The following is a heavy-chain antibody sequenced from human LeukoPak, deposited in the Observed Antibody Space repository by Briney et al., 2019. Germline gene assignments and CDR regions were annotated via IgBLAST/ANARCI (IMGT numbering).Heavy chain of an antibody. V-gene: IGHV4-59*01. D-gene: IGHD2-21*02. J-gene: IGHJ4*02. CDR3: ARAAYCGGDCYYYFDY. CDR2: LYYSGIT. CDR1: GGSISSYY. Sequence: PSETLSLTCTVSGGSISSYYWHWIRQSPGKGLEWIGYLYYSGITYYNPSLKSRVTMSVDTSKNQFSLKLSSVTAADTAVYFCARAAYCGGDCYYYFDYWGQGTLVTVSS.